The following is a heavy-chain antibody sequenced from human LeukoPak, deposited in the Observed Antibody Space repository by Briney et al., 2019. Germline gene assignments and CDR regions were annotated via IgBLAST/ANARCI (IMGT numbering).Heavy chain of an antibody. J-gene: IGHJ4*02. CDR2: ISAYNGDT. CDR1: GYTFTSYG. D-gene: IGHD3-22*01. Sequence: ASVKVSCKASGYTFTSYGLTWVRQAPGQGLEWIGWISAYNGDTNYAQKLQGRVTTTTDTSTSTAYMELRSLRSDDTAVYYCARDCDRSGYYCYWGQGTLVTISS. CDR3: ARDCDRSGYYCY. V-gene: IGHV1-18*01.